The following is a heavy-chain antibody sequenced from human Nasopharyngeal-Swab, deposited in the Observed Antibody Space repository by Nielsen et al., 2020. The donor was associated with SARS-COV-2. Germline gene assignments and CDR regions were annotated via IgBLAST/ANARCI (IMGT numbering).Heavy chain of an antibody. CDR2: IGTAGDT. D-gene: IGHD1/OR15-1a*01. CDR3: AREGLEQRVFDY. Sequence: GGSLRLSCAASGFTFSSYDMHWVHQATGKGLEWVSAIGTAGDTYYPGSVKGRFTISRENAKNSLYLQMNSLRAGDTAVYYCAREGLEQRVFDYWGQGTLVTVSS. J-gene: IGHJ4*02. V-gene: IGHV3-13*04. CDR1: GFTFSSYD.